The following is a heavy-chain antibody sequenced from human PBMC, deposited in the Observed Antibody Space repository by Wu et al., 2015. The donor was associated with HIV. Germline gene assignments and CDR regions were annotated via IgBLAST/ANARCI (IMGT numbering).Heavy chain of an antibody. CDR1: GGSFSGYY. Sequence: QVQLQQWGAGPLQPSETLSLKCAVYGGSFSGYYWSWIRQFSGKGLEWLGEINHTGSTSYNPSLKSRVTISVDTSKNQFSLKLTSVTAADTAIYYCARGFWSGPDQYSFYYYMDVWGKGTTVIVSS. CDR3: ARGFWSGPDQYSFYYYMDV. D-gene: IGHD3-3*01. CDR2: INHTGST. J-gene: IGHJ6*03. V-gene: IGHV4-34*02.